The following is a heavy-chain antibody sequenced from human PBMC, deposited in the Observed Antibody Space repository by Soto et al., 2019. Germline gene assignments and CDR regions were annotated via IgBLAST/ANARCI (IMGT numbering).Heavy chain of an antibody. D-gene: IGHD3-16*01. CDR3: ARNEVGGTA. J-gene: IGHJ5*02. Sequence: ASVKVSCKASGYTFTSYAIHWVRQAPGQGLEWMGWLNTGNGDTRYSQKLQGRLTISRDTSASTAYMELSSLRSEDTAVYYCARNEVGGTAWGKGTLVTVPS. V-gene: IGHV1-3*04. CDR1: GYTFTSYA. CDR2: LNTGNGDT.